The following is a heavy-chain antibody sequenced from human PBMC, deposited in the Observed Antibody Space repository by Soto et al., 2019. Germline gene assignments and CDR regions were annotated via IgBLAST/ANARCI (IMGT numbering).Heavy chain of an antibody. D-gene: IGHD2-8*02. CDR1: GGSINNGDYY. V-gene: IGHV4-30-4*01. CDR3: ARDKITGLFDY. CDR2: IYYSGST. J-gene: IGHJ4*02. Sequence: SETLSLTCSVSGGSINNGDYYWSWIRQPPEKGLEWIGYIYYSGSTYYNPSLKSRVTISIDTSMNQFSLKLTSVTAADTAVYYCARDKITGLFDYWGQGTLVTVSS.